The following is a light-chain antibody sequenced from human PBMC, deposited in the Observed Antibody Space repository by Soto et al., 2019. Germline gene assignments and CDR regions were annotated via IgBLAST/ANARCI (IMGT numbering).Light chain of an antibody. CDR3: QQYNNWPPWP. Sequence: EIVMTQSPATLSVSPGERATLSCRASQSVSSNLAWYQQKPGQAPRLLIYGASTRATGIPARFSGSGSGTEFTLTISSLQSEDFDVYYCQQYNNWPPWPFGQGTKVEIK. CDR1: QSVSSN. J-gene: IGKJ1*01. CDR2: GAS. V-gene: IGKV3-15*01.